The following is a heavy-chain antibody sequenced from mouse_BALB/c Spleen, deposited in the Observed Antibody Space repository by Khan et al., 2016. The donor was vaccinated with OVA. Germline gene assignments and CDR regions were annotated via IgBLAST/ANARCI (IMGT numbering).Heavy chain of an antibody. J-gene: IGHJ3*01. CDR2: ISPNSDGS. CDR1: GYTFTSYV. Sequence: VQLKESGPELVKPGASVKMSCKASGYTFTSYVMHWVKQKPRQGLEWIGYISPNSDGSKYNEKFRGKATLTSDKSSSTAYMELSSLTSEDSAVYYCLGSFFYYGNAYEGFAYWGQGTLVTVSA. D-gene: IGHD1-1*01. V-gene: IGHV1S136*01. CDR3: LGSFFYYGNAYEGFAY.